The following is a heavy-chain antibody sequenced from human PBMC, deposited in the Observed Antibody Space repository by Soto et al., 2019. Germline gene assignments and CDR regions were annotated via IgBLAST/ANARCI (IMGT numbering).Heavy chain of an antibody. J-gene: IGHJ4*02. CDR1: GDSFSRYT. V-gene: IGHV1-69*04. CDR2: IIPILGIA. D-gene: IGHD6-19*01. Sequence: LLKVYCKASGDSFSRYTISWVRNKQGQGLEWMGRIIPILGIANYAQKFQGRVTITADKSTSTAYMELSSLRSEDTAVYYCARDFRPLRTVAGPPNDDYWGQGTLVTVSS. CDR3: ARDFRPLRTVAGPPNDDY.